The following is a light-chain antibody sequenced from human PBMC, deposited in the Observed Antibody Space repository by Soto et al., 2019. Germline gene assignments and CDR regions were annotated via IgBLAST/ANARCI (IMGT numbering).Light chain of an antibody. Sequence: QSVLTQPPAASGSPGQPVTISFTGTSIDVGGYNYISRYQQHPGKAPNLMIYEVSKRPSGVPDRFSGSKSGNTASLTVSGLQAEDEADYYCSSYAGSNNYVCGTGT. CDR2: EVS. CDR3: SSYAGSNNYV. J-gene: IGLJ1*01. V-gene: IGLV2-8*01. CDR1: SIDVGGYNY.